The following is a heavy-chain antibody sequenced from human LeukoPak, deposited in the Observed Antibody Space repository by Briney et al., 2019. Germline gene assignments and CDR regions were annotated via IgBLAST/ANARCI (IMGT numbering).Heavy chain of an antibody. CDR1: GGSISSYY. CDR2: IYYSGST. Sequence: PSETLSLTCTVSGGSISSYYWSWIRQPPGKGLEWIGYIYYSGSTNYNPSLKSRVTISVDTSKNQFSLKLSSVTAADTAVYYCARGGGRFGVVIIGPLGWFDPWGQGTLVTVSS. V-gene: IGHV4-59*01. D-gene: IGHD3-3*01. CDR3: ARGGGRFGVVIIGPLGWFDP. J-gene: IGHJ5*02.